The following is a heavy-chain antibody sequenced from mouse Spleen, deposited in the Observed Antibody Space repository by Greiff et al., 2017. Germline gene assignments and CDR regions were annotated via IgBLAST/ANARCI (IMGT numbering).Heavy chain of an antibody. CDR3: ARGDSNYDFDY. CDR1: GYTFTSYW. J-gene: IGHJ2*01. CDR2: IDPSDSYT. Sequence: QVQLQQPGAELVKPGASVKLSCKASGYTFTSYWMQWVKQRPGQGLEWIGEIDPSDSYTNYNQKFKGKATLTVDTSSSTAYMQLSSLTSEDSAVYYCARGDSNYDFDYWGQGTTLTVSS. D-gene: IGHD2-5*01. V-gene: IGHV1-50*01.